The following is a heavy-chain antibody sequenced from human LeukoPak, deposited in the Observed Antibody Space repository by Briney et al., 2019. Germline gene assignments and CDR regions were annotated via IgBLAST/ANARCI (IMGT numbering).Heavy chain of an antibody. CDR1: GYSFTSYW. CDR3: AGVNYDFWSGYRYNWFDP. V-gene: IGHV5-51*01. Sequence: GESLKISCKGSGYSFTSYWIGWVRQMPGKGLEWMGIIYPGDSDTRYSPSFQGQVTISADKSISTAYLQWSSLKASDTAMYYCAGVNYDFWSGYRYNWFDPWGQGTLVTVSS. CDR2: IYPGDSDT. J-gene: IGHJ5*02. D-gene: IGHD3-3*01.